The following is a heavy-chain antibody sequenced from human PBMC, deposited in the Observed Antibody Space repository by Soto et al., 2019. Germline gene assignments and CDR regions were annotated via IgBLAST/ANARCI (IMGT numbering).Heavy chain of an antibody. CDR3: TREYCSGGSCYGPDY. J-gene: IGHJ4*02. V-gene: IGHV1-18*01. D-gene: IGHD2-15*01. CDR1: GYSFTTYG. Sequence: VQLVQSGADVQQPGASVKVSCKASGYSFTTYGISWVRQAPGQGLEWMGWTSAYNANTHYAQKFQGRVTMTTDTSTNTAYRELRSLRSDDTAVYYCTREYCSGGSCYGPDYGGQGTLVTDSS. CDR2: TSAYNANT.